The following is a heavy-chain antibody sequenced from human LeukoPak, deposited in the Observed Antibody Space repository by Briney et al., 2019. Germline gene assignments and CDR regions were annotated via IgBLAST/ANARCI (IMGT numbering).Heavy chain of an antibody. D-gene: IGHD6-25*01. J-gene: IGHJ4*02. CDR2: IKPNSGGT. CDR3: ATGIDRTGSASFGY. V-gene: IGHV1-2*02. Sequence: ASVKVSCKSSDYTLTGYYIHWVRQPTGQGLEWMGWIKPNSGGTNYAQKFQGRVTLTRDTSISTAYMDLSRLRSDDTAVYYCATGIDRTGSASFGYWGQGTLVTVSS. CDR1: DYTLTGYY.